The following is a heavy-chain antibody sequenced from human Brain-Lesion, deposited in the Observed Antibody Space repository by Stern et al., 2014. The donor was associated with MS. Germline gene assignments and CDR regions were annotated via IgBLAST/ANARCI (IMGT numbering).Heavy chain of an antibody. J-gene: IGHJ6*02. CDR1: GYIFTGYY. V-gene: IGHV1-2*02. CDR3: ARDQRGITIFGVVTDYYYLGMDV. D-gene: IGHD3-3*01. CDR2: TTPKTGGT. Sequence: QMQLVQSGAEVKKPGASVKVSCKTSGYIFTGYYIPWVRQAPGQGLEWMAWTTPKTGGTKYAQKFQGRVTMSRDTSISTAYVELSSLTSDDTAVYYCARDQRGITIFGVVTDYYYLGMDVWGQGTTVTVSS.